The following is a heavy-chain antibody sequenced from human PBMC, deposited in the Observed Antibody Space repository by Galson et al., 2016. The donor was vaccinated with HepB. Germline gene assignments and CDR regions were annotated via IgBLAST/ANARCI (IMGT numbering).Heavy chain of an antibody. D-gene: IGHD3-16*01. CDR1: GYSFTDYW. Sequence: QSGAEVKEPGESLRISCKGSGYSFTDYWIGWVRQMPGKGLEWMGIIYPGDSHTRYSPSFQGQVTISADKSNSTAYLQWTSLKASDTAIYYCARRLTHDSKIWDIDYWGQGTLVTVS. V-gene: IGHV5-51*01. J-gene: IGHJ4*02. CDR2: IYPGDSHT. CDR3: ARRLTHDSKIWDIDY.